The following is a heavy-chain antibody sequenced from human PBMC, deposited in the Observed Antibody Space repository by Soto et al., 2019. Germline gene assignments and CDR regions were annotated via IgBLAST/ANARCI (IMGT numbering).Heavy chain of an antibody. D-gene: IGHD1-26*01. CDR2: IIPILGIA. V-gene: IGHV1-69*08. J-gene: IGHJ5*02. Sequence: QVQLVQSGAEVKKPGSSVKVSCKASGGTFSSYTISWVRQAPGQGLEWMGRIIPILGIANYAQKFQGRVTITAEKATSTAYMELSRLRSEDTAVYYCAREGSGSSFEQNWFDPWGQGTLVTVSS. CDR1: GGTFSSYT. CDR3: AREGSGSSFEQNWFDP.